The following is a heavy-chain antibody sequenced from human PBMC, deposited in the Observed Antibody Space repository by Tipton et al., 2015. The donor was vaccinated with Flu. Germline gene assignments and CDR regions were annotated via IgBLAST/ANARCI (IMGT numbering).Heavy chain of an antibody. V-gene: IGHV4-34*01. CDR2: INHSGST. D-gene: IGHD2-2*01. J-gene: IGHJ1*01. Sequence: TLSLTCAVYGGSFSGYYWSWIRQPPGKGLEWIGEINHSGSTNYNPSLKSRVTISVDTSKNQFSRKLSSVTAADTAVYYCARRDKTRTRGYFQHWGQGTLVTVSS. CDR1: GGSFSGYY. CDR3: ARRDKTRTRGYFQH.